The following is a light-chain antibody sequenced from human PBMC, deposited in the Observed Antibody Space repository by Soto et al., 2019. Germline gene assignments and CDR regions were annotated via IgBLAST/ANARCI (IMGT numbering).Light chain of an antibody. Sequence: QSALTQPASVSGSPGQSITIYCIGTTSDVGGYNYVSWYQHHPGKAPKLMIFEVANRPSGISDRFSASKSGNTASLTISGLQAEDEADYYCSSYTIDNSVVFGGGTKLTVL. CDR1: TSDVGGYNY. J-gene: IGLJ2*01. CDR3: SSYTIDNSVV. CDR2: EVA. V-gene: IGLV2-14*01.